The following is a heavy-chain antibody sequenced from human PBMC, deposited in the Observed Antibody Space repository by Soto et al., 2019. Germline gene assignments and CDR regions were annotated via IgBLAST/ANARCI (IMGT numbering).Heavy chain of an antibody. CDR2: IIPIFGTA. CDR1: GGTFSSYA. CDR3: ASTDYGDPNPNYYYGIDV. D-gene: IGHD4-17*01. J-gene: IGHJ6*02. V-gene: IGHV1-69*12. Sequence: QVQLVQSGAEVKKPGSSVKVSCKASGGTFSSYAISWVRQAPGQGLEWMGGIIPIFGTANYAQKFQGRVTITAAESTSTAYMELSSLRSEDTAVYYCASTDYGDPNPNYYYGIDVWVQGTTVTVFS.